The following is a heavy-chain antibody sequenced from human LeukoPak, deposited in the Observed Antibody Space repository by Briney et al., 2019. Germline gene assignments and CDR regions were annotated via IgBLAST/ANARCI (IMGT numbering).Heavy chain of an antibody. J-gene: IGHJ4*02. Sequence: GRSLRLSCAASGFTFSRDGMHWVRQAPGKGLEWVAVISNDETNKYYTDSVKGRFTISRDNSKNMVYLQMNSLRVEDTAVYYCAKEGQRGSYGVYDDYQWGQGTLVTVSS. V-gene: IGHV3-30*18. D-gene: IGHD5/OR15-5a*01. CDR3: AKEGQRGSYGVYDDYQ. CDR1: GFTFSRDG. CDR2: ISNDETNK.